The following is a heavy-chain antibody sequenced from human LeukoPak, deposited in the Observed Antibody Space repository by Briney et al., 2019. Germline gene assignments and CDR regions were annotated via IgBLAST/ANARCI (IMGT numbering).Heavy chain of an antibody. CDR1: GFTFSSYG. Sequence: GRSLRLSCAASGFTFSSYGMHWVPHAPGKGLEWVAVISYDGSNKYYADSVKGRFTISRDNSKNTLYLQMNSLRAEDTAVYYCAAGYSSSWYDYWGQGTLVTVSS. D-gene: IGHD6-13*01. V-gene: IGHV3-30*03. CDR3: AAGYSSSWYDY. CDR2: ISYDGSNK. J-gene: IGHJ4*02.